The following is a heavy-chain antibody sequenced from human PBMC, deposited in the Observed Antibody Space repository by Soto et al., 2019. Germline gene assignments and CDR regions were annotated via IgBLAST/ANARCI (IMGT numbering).Heavy chain of an antibody. D-gene: IGHD6-13*01. J-gene: IGHJ4*02. CDR1: GGSIRSTNW. Sequence: PSETLSLTCAVSGGSIRSTNWWTWVRQSPGRGLEWIGEIYHSGTTNYSPSLKSRVNIAVDMSTNHFSLTLISVTAADTAVYYCAFPATADFDYWGKGILVTVTS. CDR2: IYHSGTT. V-gene: IGHV4-4*02. CDR3: AFPATADFDY.